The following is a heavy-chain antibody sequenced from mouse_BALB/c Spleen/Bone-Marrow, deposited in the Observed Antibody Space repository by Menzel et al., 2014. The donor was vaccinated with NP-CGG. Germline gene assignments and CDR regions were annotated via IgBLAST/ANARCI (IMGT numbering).Heavy chain of an antibody. CDR1: GDSITSSY. V-gene: IGHV3-8*02. D-gene: IGHD1-2*01. CDR2: ISYSGNA. J-gene: IGHJ2*01. CDR3: ARGNGYHFDY. Sequence: VQLQQSGPSLVKPSQPLSLTCSVTGDSITSSYWNWIRKFPGNRLEYMGYISYSGNAYYNPSLKSRISLTRDTSKNQYYLQLNSVTTEDTATYSCARGNGYHFDYWGQGTTLTVSS.